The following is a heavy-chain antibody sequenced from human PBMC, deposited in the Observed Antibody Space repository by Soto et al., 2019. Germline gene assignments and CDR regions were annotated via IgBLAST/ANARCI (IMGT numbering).Heavy chain of an antibody. CDR1: GGSISNGYYY. Sequence: PSETLSLTCTVSGGSISNGYYYWSWVRQNLGKGLEWIGHIYHSGRTYYNPSLKSRVTISVDTSKNQFSLNLSSVTAADTAVYYCARWVEVSLDYFDSWGQGTPVTVSS. CDR3: ARWVEVSLDYFDS. D-gene: IGHD2-15*01. CDR2: IYHSGRT. J-gene: IGHJ4*02. V-gene: IGHV4-31*03.